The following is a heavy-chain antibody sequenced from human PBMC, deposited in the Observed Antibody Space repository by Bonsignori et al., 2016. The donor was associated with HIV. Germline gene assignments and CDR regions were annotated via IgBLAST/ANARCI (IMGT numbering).Heavy chain of an antibody. J-gene: IGHJ3*02. Sequence: VRQAPGKGLEWVANIKQDGSEKYYVDSVKGRFTISRDNAKNSLYLQMNSLRAEDTAVYYCAREVGVYYDILTGYFGVHAFDIWGQGTMVTVSS. CDR2: IKQDGSEK. V-gene: IGHV3-7*03. D-gene: IGHD3-9*01. CDR3: AREVGVYYDILTGYFGVHAFDI.